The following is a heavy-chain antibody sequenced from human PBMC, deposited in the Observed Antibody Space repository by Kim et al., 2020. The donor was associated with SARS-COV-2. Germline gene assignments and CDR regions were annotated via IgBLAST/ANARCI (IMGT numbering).Heavy chain of an antibody. CDR3: GRGGPGRRGASGSSMDV. CDR2: IGTAGDT. J-gene: IGHJ6*02. Sequence: GGSLRLSCAASGFTFSSYDMHWVRQATGKGLEWVSAIGTAGDTYYPGSVKGRFTISRENAKNSLYLQMNSLRAGDTAVYYCGRGGPGRRGASGSSMDVWGQGTTVTVSS. V-gene: IGHV3-13*01. D-gene: IGHD6-19*01. CDR1: GFTFSSYD.